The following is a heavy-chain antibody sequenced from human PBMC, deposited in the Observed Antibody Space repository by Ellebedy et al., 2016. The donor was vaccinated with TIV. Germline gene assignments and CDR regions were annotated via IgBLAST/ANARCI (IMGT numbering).Heavy chain of an antibody. Sequence: AASVKVSCKASGYDFGSYSIVWVRQAPGQAPEWMGGISAYNRNTHYAQRRQDRVTMTTDTSTSTAYMELRSLRSDDTAVYYCATAATFIAGGRADYWGQGTLVTVSS. CDR3: ATAATFIAGGRADY. D-gene: IGHD6-13*01. CDR1: GYDFGSYS. CDR2: ISAYNRNT. V-gene: IGHV1-18*01. J-gene: IGHJ4*02.